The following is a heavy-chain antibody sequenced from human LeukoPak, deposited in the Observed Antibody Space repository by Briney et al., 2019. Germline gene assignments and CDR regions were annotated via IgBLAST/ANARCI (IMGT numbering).Heavy chain of an antibody. Sequence: QTGGSLRLSCAASGFTFSNYWIHWVRQAPGKGLEWVSFIYSGSTHYSDSVKGRFTISRDNSKNTLYLQMNSLRAEDTAVYYCARRAGAYSHPYDYWGQGTLATVSS. V-gene: IGHV3-53*01. J-gene: IGHJ4*02. CDR2: IYSGST. CDR1: GFTFSNYW. D-gene: IGHD4/OR15-4a*01. CDR3: ARRAGAYSHPYDY.